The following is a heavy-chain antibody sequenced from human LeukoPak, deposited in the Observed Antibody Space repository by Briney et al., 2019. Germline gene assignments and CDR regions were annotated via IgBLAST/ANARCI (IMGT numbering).Heavy chain of an antibody. Sequence: GASVKVSCKASGYTFTSYGISWVRQAPGQGLEWMGWISAYNGNTNYAQKLQGRVTMTRDTSISTAYMELSRLTSDDTAVYYCASPLQQLDDLPYYMDVWGTGTTVSVSS. D-gene: IGHD6-6*01. CDR3: ASPLQQLDDLPYYMDV. J-gene: IGHJ6*03. CDR2: ISAYNGNT. CDR1: GYTFTSYG. V-gene: IGHV1-18*01.